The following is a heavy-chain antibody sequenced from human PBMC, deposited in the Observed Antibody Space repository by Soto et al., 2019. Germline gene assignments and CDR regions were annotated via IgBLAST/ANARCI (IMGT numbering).Heavy chain of an antibody. V-gene: IGHV4-39*01. Sequence: PETLSLTCTVSGGSISSSRYYWGWIRQPPGKCLEWFGIFFYSGSTYSNPSLKSRVTISVDTSKNQFSLKLSSVTAADTAVYYCARGSNYDFWSGYGAGYYYYGMDVWGQGTTVT. CDR1: GGSISSSRYY. J-gene: IGHJ6*02. D-gene: IGHD3-3*01. CDR3: ARGSNYDFWSGYGAGYYYYGMDV. CDR2: FFYSGST.